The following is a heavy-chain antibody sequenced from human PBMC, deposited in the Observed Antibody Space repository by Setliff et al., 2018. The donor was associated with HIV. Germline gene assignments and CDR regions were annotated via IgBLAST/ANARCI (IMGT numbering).Heavy chain of an antibody. CDR2: ISAYNGDT. V-gene: IGHV1-18*01. CDR3: ARLKGVLVVMLDAFDI. Sequence: AASVKVSCKASGYTFTNYGISWVRQAPGQGPEWQGWISAYNGDTKYAQKFQGRVTMTTDTSTTTAHMELRSLRSDDTAVYYCARLKGVLVVMLDAFDIWGQGTMVTVSS. CDR1: GYTFTNYG. J-gene: IGHJ3*02. D-gene: IGHD2-15*01.